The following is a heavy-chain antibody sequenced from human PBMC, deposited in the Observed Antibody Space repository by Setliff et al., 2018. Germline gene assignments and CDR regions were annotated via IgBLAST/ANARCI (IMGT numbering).Heavy chain of an antibody. CDR1: GGYIASSYFY. Sequence: PSETLSLTCTVSGGYIASSYFYWGWIRQSPGKGLEWIGTMYYSGKTFYMPSLQSRVTISADTSTNQLSLKLSSVTAADTAVYYCSRGPSKVQFDTWGRGIPVTVSS. J-gene: IGHJ5*02. CDR2: MYYSGKT. CDR3: SRGPSKVQFDT. D-gene: IGHD4-4*01. V-gene: IGHV4-39*01.